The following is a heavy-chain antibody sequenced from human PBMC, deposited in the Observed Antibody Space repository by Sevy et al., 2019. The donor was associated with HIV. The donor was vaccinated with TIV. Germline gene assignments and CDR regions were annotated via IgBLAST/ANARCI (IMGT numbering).Heavy chain of an antibody. CDR3: AKDRYGDPAFGDY. D-gene: IGHD4-17*01. Sequence: GGSLRLSCAASGFTFSNYAMHWVRQAPGKGLEWVAFISYDGRNKYYADSVEGRFTISRDSSKSTLYLQMNSLRAEDTALYFCAKDRYGDPAFGDYWGQGSLVTVSS. CDR2: ISYDGRNK. J-gene: IGHJ4*02. V-gene: IGHV3-30*04. CDR1: GFTFSNYA.